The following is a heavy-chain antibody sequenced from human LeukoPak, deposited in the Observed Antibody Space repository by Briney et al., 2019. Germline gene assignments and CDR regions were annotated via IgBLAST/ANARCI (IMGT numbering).Heavy chain of an antibody. CDR1: GYIFIGYY. D-gene: IGHD7-27*01. CDR3: ARDRALGSGKYYFDY. Sequence: ASVKVSCKASGYIFIGYYLHWVRQAPGQGLEWMGWINPNSGGINYAQKFQGRVTMTRDTFISTAYMELSRLRSDDTAVYYCARDRALGSGKYYFDYWGQGTLVTVSA. CDR2: INPNSGGI. J-gene: IGHJ4*02. V-gene: IGHV1-2*02.